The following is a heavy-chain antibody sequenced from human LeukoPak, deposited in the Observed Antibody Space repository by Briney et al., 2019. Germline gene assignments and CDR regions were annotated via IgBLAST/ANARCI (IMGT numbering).Heavy chain of an antibody. Sequence: PGGSLRLSCAASGFTFSDYYMSLIRRAPGKGLEWVSYISSSGSTIYYADSVKGRFTISRDNAKNSLYLQMNSLRAEDTAVYYCARVATVTNHFDYWGQGTLVTVSS. CDR3: ARVATVTNHFDY. D-gene: IGHD4-17*01. CDR1: GFTFSDYY. J-gene: IGHJ4*02. V-gene: IGHV3-11*01. CDR2: ISSSGSTI.